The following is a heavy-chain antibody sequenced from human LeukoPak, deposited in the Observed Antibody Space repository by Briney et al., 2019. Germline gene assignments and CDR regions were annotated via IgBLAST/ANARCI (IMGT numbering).Heavy chain of an antibody. CDR3: AKDRFYDILTGYPDY. CDR2: ISGSSGRT. V-gene: IGHV3-23*01. CDR1: GFTLSSFG. D-gene: IGHD3-9*01. Sequence: GVSLRLSCAASGFTLSSFGMSWVRQAPGKGLEWVSAISGSSGRTYYADAVKGRFTVSRDISKNTASLQMNRLRADDTAMYHCAKDRFYDILTGYPDYWGQGTLVTVSS. J-gene: IGHJ4*02.